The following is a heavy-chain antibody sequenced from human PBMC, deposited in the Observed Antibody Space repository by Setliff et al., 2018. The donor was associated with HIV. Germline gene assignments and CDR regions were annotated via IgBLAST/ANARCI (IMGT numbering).Heavy chain of an antibody. J-gene: IGHJ3*02. CDR1: GYSFITYG. V-gene: IGHV1-18*01. D-gene: IGHD6-19*01. CDR2: ISISKGKT. Sequence: ASVKVSCKASGYSFITYGITWVRQAPGRGLEWMGWISISKGKTDYAQKFQGRVIMTKGTSTSTAYKELRSLRSDDTAVDYCARRDEEWLAPDAFDIWGQGTMVTVSS. CDR3: ARRDEEWLAPDAFDI.